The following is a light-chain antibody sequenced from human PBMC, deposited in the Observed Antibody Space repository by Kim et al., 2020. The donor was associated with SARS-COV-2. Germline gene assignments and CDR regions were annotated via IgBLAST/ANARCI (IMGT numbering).Light chain of an antibody. J-gene: IGKJ2*01. CDR2: AAS. Sequence: DIQMTQSPSAMSASVGDRVTITCPASQGISNYLAWFQQKPEKAPKRLIYAASNLQSGVPSRFSGSGSGTEFTFTINSLQPEDFATYFWLQHRYYPYTCGKGNNLDI. CDR1: QGISNY. V-gene: IGKV1-17*03. CDR3: LQHRYYPYT.